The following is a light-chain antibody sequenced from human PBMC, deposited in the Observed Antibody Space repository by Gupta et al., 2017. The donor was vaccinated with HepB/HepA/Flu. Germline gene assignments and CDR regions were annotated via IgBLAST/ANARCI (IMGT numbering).Light chain of an antibody. CDR2: AAS. CDR1: QRISSY. V-gene: IGKV1-39*01. J-gene: IGKJ1*01. Sequence: IQMTQSPSSLSASVGDRVTIPCRASQRISSYLNWYQQKPGKAPKLLIYAASMVRSGVPSRISGSASAADFTLTISMRQPEDFATYCCQQRDSTPWTFGQGTKVEIK. CDR3: QQRDSTPWT.